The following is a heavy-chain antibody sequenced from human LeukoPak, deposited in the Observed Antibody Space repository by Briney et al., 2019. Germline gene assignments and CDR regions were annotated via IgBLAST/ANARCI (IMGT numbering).Heavy chain of an antibody. Sequence: PGASLEISWKGSGSRFTSYWIGWVRQMPGKGLEWMGIIYPGDSDTTYSPSFQGQVSISADKSLNTAYLQSSSLKASDTAMYYCARHSSGSYYAAFDIWGQGTMVTVSS. J-gene: IGHJ3*02. CDR3: ARHSSGSYYAAFDI. CDR1: GSRFTSYW. D-gene: IGHD6-19*01. CDR2: IYPGDSDT. V-gene: IGHV5-51*01.